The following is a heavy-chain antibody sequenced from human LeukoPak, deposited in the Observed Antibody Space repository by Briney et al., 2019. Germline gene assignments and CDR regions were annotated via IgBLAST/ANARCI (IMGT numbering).Heavy chain of an antibody. CDR1: GCTFTSYD. J-gene: IGHJ5*02. CDR2: MNPNSGNT. Sequence: ASVKVSCKASGCTFTSYDINWVRQATGQGLEWMGWMNPNSGNTGYAQKFQGRVTITRYTSISTAYMELSSLRSEDTAVYYCARTYDFWSGSWFDPWGQGTLVAVSS. D-gene: IGHD3-3*01. CDR3: ARTYDFWSGSWFDP. V-gene: IGHV1-8*03.